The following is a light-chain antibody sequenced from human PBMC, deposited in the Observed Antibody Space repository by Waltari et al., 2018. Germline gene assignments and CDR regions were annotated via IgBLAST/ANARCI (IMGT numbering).Light chain of an antibody. CDR1: QSVSRA. V-gene: IGKV3-20*01. CDR2: GAS. J-gene: IGKJ1*01. CDR3: QHYLRLPVT. Sequence: EMVLTQSLGTMTVSLGERVTVSCRARQSVSRALAWYQQKPGQAPRLLIYGASTRATGIPDRLSGSGSGTDFSLTISRLEPDDVAVYFCQHYLRLPVTFGQGTTVEI.